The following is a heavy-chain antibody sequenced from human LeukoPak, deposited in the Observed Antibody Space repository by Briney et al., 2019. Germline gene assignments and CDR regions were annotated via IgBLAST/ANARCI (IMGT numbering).Heavy chain of an antibody. CDR2: VSWDGGST. V-gene: IGHV3-43D*03. CDR3: VTNFDPDVD. J-gene: IGHJ4*02. D-gene: IGHD3-9*01. CDR1: GFDFDDFA. Sequence: GGSLRLSCAASGFDFDDFAMHWVRQAPGKGLEWISLVSWDGGSTYYSDSVKGRFTISRDNSKNSLYLQMNSLRAEDTAVYYCVTNFDPDVDWGQGTLVTVSS.